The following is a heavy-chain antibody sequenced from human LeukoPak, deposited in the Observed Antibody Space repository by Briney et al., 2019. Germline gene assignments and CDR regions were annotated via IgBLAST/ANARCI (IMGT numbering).Heavy chain of an antibody. Sequence: GASVKVSCKASGYTFTGYYIHWVRQAPGQGLEWMGRINPKSGGTKSAQKFQDRVTMTRDTSIGTVYMELSRLRSDDTAVYYCATFMILDEGDFDIWGQGTMVIVSS. CDR1: GYTFTGYY. V-gene: IGHV1-2*06. CDR2: INPKSGGT. D-gene: IGHD3-16*01. J-gene: IGHJ3*02. CDR3: ATFMILDEGDFDI.